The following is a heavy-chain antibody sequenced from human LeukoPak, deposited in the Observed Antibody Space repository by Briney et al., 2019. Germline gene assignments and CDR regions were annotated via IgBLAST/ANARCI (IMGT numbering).Heavy chain of an antibody. Sequence: GRSLRLSCAASGFTFSSYAMHWVRQAPGKGLEWVAVISYDGSNKYYADSVKGRFTISRDNSKNTLYLQMNSLRAEDTAVYYCARGGWGSSVHFDTWGQGALVTVSS. V-gene: IGHV3-30*04. D-gene: IGHD3-10*01. J-gene: IGHJ4*02. CDR2: ISYDGSNK. CDR3: ARGGWGSSVHFDT. CDR1: GFTFSSYA.